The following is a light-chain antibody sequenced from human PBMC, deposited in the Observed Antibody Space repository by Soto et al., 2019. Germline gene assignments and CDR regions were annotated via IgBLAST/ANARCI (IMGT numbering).Light chain of an antibody. CDR3: QKYNSAPLT. V-gene: IGKV1-27*01. Sequence: DIQMTQSPSSLSASVGDRVTITCRASQVISNYLAWYQQEPGKVPKLLIYAASTLQSGVPSRFSGSGSGTDFTLTISSLQPEDVATYYCQKYNSAPLTFGPGTKVDIK. CDR2: AAS. J-gene: IGKJ3*01. CDR1: QVISNY.